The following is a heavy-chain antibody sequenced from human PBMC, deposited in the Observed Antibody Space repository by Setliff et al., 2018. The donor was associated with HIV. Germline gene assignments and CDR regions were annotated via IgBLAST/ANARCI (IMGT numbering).Heavy chain of an antibody. CDR2: IYHIGST. D-gene: IGHD3-22*01. CDR1: GGSISSNW. V-gene: IGHV4-4*02. Sequence: SETLSLTCAVSGGSISSNWWSWVRQSPGKGLEWIGEIYHIGSTHYNPSLQSRVTRSVDKSKSQFSLKLNSVTAADTAVYYCGGNGYYSIDYWGQGTLVTVSS. CDR3: GGNGYYSIDY. J-gene: IGHJ4*02.